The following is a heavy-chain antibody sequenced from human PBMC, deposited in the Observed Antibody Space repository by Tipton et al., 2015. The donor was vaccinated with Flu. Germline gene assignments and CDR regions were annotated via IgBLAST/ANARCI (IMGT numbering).Heavy chain of an antibody. CDR3: ARGRSGH. CDR1: GFTFSSYS. CDR2: ISSTSSYI. D-gene: IGHD3-3*01. J-gene: IGHJ4*02. V-gene: IGHV3-21*06. Sequence: SLRLSCAASGFTFSSYSMTWVRQAPGKGLEWVSTISSTSSYIYSADSVKGRITVSRDNAKSSLFLQLTNVRAEDSGTYYCARGRSGHWGQGTLVTVAS.